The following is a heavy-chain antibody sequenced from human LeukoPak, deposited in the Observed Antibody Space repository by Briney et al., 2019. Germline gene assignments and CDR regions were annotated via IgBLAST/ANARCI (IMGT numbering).Heavy chain of an antibody. D-gene: IGHD3-10*01. Sequence: GGSLRLSCAASGFTFKIYSMNWVRQAPGKGLKCFSSISSSSSHMYYADSVKGRFTISRDNAKNSLYLQMNTLRAEDTAVYYCARDDTSAHFFDYWGQGTLVTVSS. J-gene: IGHJ4*02. V-gene: IGHV3-21*01. CDR1: GFTFKIYS. CDR2: ISSSSSHM. CDR3: ARDDTSAHFFDY.